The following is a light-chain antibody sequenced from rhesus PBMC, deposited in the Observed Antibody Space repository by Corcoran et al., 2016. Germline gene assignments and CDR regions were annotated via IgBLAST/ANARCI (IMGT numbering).Light chain of an antibody. V-gene: IGKV1-22*01. CDR2: MAY. CDR1: QGISSW. Sequence: DIQMTQSPSSLSASVGDTVTITCRASQGISSWLAWYQPTPGKAPKLLIYMAYRLQSGVPSRHSGSGSGTDVTLTINSLQSEDFATYYCQQYSSRPWTFGQGTKVEIK. CDR3: QQYSSRPWT. J-gene: IGKJ1*01.